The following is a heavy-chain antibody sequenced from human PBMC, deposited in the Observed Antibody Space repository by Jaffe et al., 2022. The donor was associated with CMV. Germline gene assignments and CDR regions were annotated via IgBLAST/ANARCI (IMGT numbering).Heavy chain of an antibody. CDR2: IYYSGST. V-gene: IGHV4-59*01. CDR1: GGSISSYY. J-gene: IGHJ6*02. CDR3: ARDRGGDILTGYPPYYYYGMDV. Sequence: QVQLQESGPGLVKPSETLSLTCTVSGGSISSYYWSWIRQPPGKGLEWIGYIYYSGSTNYNPSLKSRVTISVDTSKNQFSLKLSSVTAADTAVYYCARDRGGDILTGYPPYYYYGMDVWGQGTTVTVSS. D-gene: IGHD3-9*01.